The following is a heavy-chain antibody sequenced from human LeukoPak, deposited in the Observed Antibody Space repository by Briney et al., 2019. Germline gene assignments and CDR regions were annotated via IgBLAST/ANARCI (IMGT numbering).Heavy chain of an antibody. CDR2: INPSGGDT. CDR1: GYTFTSYY. J-gene: IGHJ3*02. CDR3: ANIVVPAAIGAFDI. D-gene: IGHD2-2*02. Sequence: GASVKVSCKASGYTFTSYYIHWVRQAPGQGLEWMGVINPSGGDTGYAREFQGRVTMTRDTSTSTAYMELSSLRSEDTAVYYCANIVVPAAIGAFDIWGQGTLVTVSS. V-gene: IGHV1-46*01.